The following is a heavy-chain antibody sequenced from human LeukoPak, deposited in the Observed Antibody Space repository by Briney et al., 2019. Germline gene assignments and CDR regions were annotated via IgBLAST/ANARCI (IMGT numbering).Heavy chain of an antibody. J-gene: IGHJ3*02. V-gene: IGHV3-23*01. D-gene: IGHD2-2*01. CDR1: GFTFSSYA. CDR2: ISGSGGST. Sequence: GGSLRLSCAASGFTFSSYAMSWVRQSPGKGLEWVSAISGSGGSTYYADSVKGRFTISRDNSKNTLYLQMNSLRAEDTAVYYCAKDGALGYCRSTSCEDALHNWAHGTMVNVS. CDR3: AKDGALGYCRSTSCEDALHN.